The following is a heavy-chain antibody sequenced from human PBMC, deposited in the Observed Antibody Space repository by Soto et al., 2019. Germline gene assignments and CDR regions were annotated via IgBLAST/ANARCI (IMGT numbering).Heavy chain of an antibody. CDR1: GFTFSNHA. J-gene: IGHJ6*02. CDR2: IWYDGSNK. V-gene: IGHV3-33*01. CDR3: ARDGQQLAPYALDV. Sequence: QVQLVESGGGVVQPGTSLRLSCTTSGFTFSNHAMHWVRQAPGKGLEWVAQIWYDGSNKYYVDSVKGRFTISRDNSRNMVYVQMNSLRVEDTAVYYCARDGQQLAPYALDVWGQGTSVTVSS. D-gene: IGHD6-13*01.